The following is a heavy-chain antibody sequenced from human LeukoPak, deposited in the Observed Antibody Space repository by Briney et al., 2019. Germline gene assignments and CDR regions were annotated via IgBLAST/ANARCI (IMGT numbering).Heavy chain of an antibody. D-gene: IGHD1-20*01. CDR1: GGSISSGGYY. CDR3: ARECRRTYWYNWNPEPSVRWFDP. Sequence: SETLSLTCTVSGGSISSGGYYWSWIRQHPGKGLEWIGYIYYSGSTYYNPSLKSRVTISVDTSKNQFSLKLSSVTAANTAVYYCARECRRTYWYNWNPEPSVRWFDPWGQGTLVTVSS. J-gene: IGHJ5*02. CDR2: IYYSGST. V-gene: IGHV4-31*03.